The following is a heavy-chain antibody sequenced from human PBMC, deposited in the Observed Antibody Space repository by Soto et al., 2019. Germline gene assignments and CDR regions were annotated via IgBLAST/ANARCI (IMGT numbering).Heavy chain of an antibody. V-gene: IGHV4-31*03. J-gene: IGHJ5*02. CDR1: GDSISNGGFY. CDR3: ARGGIAGHWFDP. D-gene: IGHD2-15*01. CDR2: IFHSGST. Sequence: QVQLQESGPGLVKPSQTLSLTCTVSGDSISNGGFYYSWIRQHPGQGLEWVGYIFHSGSTLSNPSLRGRVTLAADTAKNQLFLKLTSVTAADPAVYYCARGGIAGHWFDPWGQGTLVTVSA.